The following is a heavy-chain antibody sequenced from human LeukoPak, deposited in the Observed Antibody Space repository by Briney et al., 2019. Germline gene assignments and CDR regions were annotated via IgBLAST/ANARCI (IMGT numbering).Heavy chain of an antibody. Sequence: PGGSLRLSCAVSGFTVSGNYISWIRQAPGKGLEWVSLIYSDDTTLYADSVKGRFTISRDISKNTLYLQMSSLRAEDTAVYYCARRAGGYSHPYDYWGQGVLVTVSS. CDR1: GFTVSGNY. CDR3: ARRAGGYSHPYDY. CDR2: IYSDDTT. D-gene: IGHD4-23*01. V-gene: IGHV3-53*01. J-gene: IGHJ4*02.